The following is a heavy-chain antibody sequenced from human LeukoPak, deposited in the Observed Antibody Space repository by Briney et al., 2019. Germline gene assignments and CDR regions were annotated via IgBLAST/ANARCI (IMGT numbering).Heavy chain of an antibody. V-gene: IGHV3-21*01. J-gene: IGHJ4*02. D-gene: IGHD6-13*01. CDR3: AREVIAAAATFDY. CDR2: ISSSSSYI. Sequence: KPGGSLRLSCAASGFTFSSYSMNWVRQAPGKGLEWVSSISSSSSYIYYADSVKGRFTISRDNAKNSLYLQMNSLRAEDTAVYYCAREVIAAAATFDYWGQGTLVTVSS. CDR1: GFTFSSYS.